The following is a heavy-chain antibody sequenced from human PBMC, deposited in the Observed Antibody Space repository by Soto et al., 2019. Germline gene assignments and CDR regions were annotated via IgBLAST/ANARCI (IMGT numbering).Heavy chain of an antibody. Sequence: ASVKVSCKVSGYTLTELSMHWVRQAPGKGLEWMGGFDPEDGETIYAQKFQGRVTMTEDTSTDTAYMELSSLRSEDTAVYYCATGRGPRVDTIQLWFCFDYWGQGTLVTVSS. CDR1: GYTLTELS. CDR2: FDPEDGET. D-gene: IGHD5-18*01. V-gene: IGHV1-24*01. J-gene: IGHJ4*02. CDR3: ATGRGPRVDTIQLWFCFDY.